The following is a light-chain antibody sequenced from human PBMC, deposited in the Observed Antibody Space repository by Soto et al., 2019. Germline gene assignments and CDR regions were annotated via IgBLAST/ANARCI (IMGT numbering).Light chain of an antibody. Sequence: DIQMTQSPSSLSASVGDRVTITCRASQSISSHLHWYQQKPGKAPQLVIYEASSLQGGVPSRCSESGSGTDVTLTISRLQADDFAIYYCQQRYSMPLTFGPGTRVDIK. CDR2: EAS. J-gene: IGKJ3*01. CDR3: QQRYSMPLT. CDR1: QSISSH. V-gene: IGKV1-39*01.